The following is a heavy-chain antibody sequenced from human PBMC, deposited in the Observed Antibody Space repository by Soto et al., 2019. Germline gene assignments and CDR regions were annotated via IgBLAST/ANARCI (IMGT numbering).Heavy chain of an antibody. J-gene: IGHJ3*02. Sequence: KASETLSLTCTVSGGSISSSYYWGWIRQPPGKGLEWIGSIYYSGSTYYNPSLKSRVTISVDTSKNQFSLKLSSVTAADTAVYYCARLVFPDAFDIWGQGTMVTVSS. CDR1: GGSISSSYY. CDR2: IYYSGST. D-gene: IGHD3-10*01. V-gene: IGHV4-39*01. CDR3: ARLVFPDAFDI.